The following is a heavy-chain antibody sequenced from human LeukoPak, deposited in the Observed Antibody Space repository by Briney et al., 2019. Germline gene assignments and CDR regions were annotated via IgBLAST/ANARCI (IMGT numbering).Heavy chain of an antibody. CDR2: IKQDGSEK. CDR3: ARTGEAAVFRY. J-gene: IGHJ4*02. CDR1: GFTFSSYW. Sequence: GGSLRLSCAASGFTFSSYWMSWVRQAPGKGLEWVANIKQDGSEKYYVDSVKGRFTISRDNAKNSLYLRMNSLRAEDTAVYYCARTGEAAVFRYWGQGTLVTVSS. V-gene: IGHV3-7*01. D-gene: IGHD6-13*01.